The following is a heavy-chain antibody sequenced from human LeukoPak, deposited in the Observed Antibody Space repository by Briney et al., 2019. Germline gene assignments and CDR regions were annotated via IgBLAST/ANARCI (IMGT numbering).Heavy chain of an antibody. D-gene: IGHD4-17*01. CDR1: GYTFTGYY. Sequence: ASVKVSRKASGYTFTGYYMHWVRQAPGQGLEWMGWINPNTGGTNYAQKFQGRVTMTRDTSITTDYMELSRLRSDDTAVYYCARAHGDYNFDYWGQGTLVTVSS. J-gene: IGHJ4*02. CDR3: ARAHGDYNFDY. V-gene: IGHV1-2*02. CDR2: INPNTGGT.